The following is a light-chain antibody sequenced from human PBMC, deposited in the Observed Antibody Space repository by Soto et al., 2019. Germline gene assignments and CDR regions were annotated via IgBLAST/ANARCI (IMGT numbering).Light chain of an antibody. V-gene: IGKV4-1*01. CDR2: WAS. Sequence: DIVMTQSPDSLAVSLGERATINCKSSQSVLYSANNKNYLAWYQQKPGQPPKLLISWASNRESGVPERFSGSGSGTEFTLTISSLQAEDVAVYYCQQYFTIPEAFGQGTKVEIK. CDR3: QQYFTIPEA. J-gene: IGKJ1*01. CDR1: QSVLYSANNKNY.